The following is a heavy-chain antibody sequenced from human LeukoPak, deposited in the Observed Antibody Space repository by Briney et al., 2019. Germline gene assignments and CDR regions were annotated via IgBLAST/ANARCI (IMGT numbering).Heavy chain of an antibody. CDR2: NCYSTST. Sequence: SETLSLTCTVSGGSISSSSYYWIWIRQPPGMGLEWNVSNCYSTSTYYNPSLKSRVNISVDTSKNQFSLKLSSVTAADTAVYYCARRYYYGSGSYYRYYYYMDVWGKGTTVTVSS. J-gene: IGHJ6*03. CDR3: ARRYYYGSGSYYRYYYYMDV. CDR1: GGSISSSSYY. D-gene: IGHD3-10*01. V-gene: IGHV4-39*01.